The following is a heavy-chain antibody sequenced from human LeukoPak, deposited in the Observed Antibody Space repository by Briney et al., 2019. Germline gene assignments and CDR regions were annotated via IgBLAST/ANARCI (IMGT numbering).Heavy chain of an antibody. Sequence: SETLSLTCAVSGGSISSGGYSWSWIRQPPGKGLEWIGYIPNSGSTYYNPSLKSRVTISVDTSKNQFSLKLSSVTAADTAVYYCARGVWYSAGNWFDPWGQGTPVTVSS. CDR2: IPNSGST. V-gene: IGHV4-30-2*05. CDR3: ARGVWYSAGNWFDP. J-gene: IGHJ5*02. CDR1: GGSISSGGYS. D-gene: IGHD2-21*02.